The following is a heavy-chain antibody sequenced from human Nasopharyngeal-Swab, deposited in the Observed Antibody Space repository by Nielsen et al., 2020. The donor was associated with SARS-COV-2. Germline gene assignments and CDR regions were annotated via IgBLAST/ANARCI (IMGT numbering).Heavy chain of an antibody. J-gene: IGHJ4*02. D-gene: IGHD7-27*01. V-gene: IGHV3-11*01. Sequence: WGALRLSCVASGFTFSDYYMTWIRQAPGKGLEWDSYISGSGTTIYYTDSVKGRFTISRDNAKNSLYLQMNSLRADDKAVYYCARTDPGVPSWGQGTLVTVSS. CDR1: GFTFSDYY. CDR2: ISGSGTTI. CDR3: ARTDPGVPS.